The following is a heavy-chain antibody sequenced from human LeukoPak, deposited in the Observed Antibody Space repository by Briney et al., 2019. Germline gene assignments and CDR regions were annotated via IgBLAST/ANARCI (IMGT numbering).Heavy chain of an antibody. CDR3: AKVIPYSSGWYNFDY. D-gene: IGHD6-19*01. Sequence: GGSLRLSCAASGFTFSSYGMHWVRQAPGKGLEWVAFIRYDGSNKYYADSVKGRFTISRDNSKNTLYLQMNSLRAEDTAVYYCAKVIPYSSGWYNFDYWGQGTLVTVSS. V-gene: IGHV3-30*02. J-gene: IGHJ4*02. CDR1: GFTFSSYG. CDR2: IRYDGSNK.